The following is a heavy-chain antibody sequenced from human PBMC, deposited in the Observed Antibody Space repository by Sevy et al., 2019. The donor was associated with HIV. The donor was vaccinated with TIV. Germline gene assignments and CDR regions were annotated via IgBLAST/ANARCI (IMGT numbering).Heavy chain of an antibody. D-gene: IGHD3-22*01. Sequence: GGSLRLSWAASGFTFREYSMNWVRQAPRQGLEWVSSISSASSYRKYGDSVKGRFTISRDNAKNLLYLDLNSLRVEDTAVYYCTRVDYYATSASQYWGQGTLVTVSS. CDR1: GFTFREYS. V-gene: IGHV3-21*06. CDR2: ISSASSYR. CDR3: TRVDYYATSASQY. J-gene: IGHJ4*02.